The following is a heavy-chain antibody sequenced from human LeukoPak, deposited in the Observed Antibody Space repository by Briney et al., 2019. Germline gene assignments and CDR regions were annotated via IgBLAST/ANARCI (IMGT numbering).Heavy chain of an antibody. CDR3: AKDRGSGNYFDF. Sequence: GGSLRLSCAASRFTFSTYGMHWVRQAPGKGLEWVAFIRYDGTNKYYADSVKGRFTISRDNSKNTLYLQMNSLKTEDTALYYCAKDRGSGNYFDFWGQGTLVTVSS. V-gene: IGHV3-30*02. J-gene: IGHJ4*02. D-gene: IGHD3-10*01. CDR2: IRYDGTNK. CDR1: RFTFSTYG.